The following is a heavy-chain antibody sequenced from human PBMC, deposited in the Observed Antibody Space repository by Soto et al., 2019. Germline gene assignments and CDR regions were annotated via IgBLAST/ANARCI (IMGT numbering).Heavy chain of an antibody. CDR1: GFSFSRHG. V-gene: IGHV3-30*18. D-gene: IGHD1-1*01. CDR2: ISYDGIQK. Sequence: GRSLRLSCAAYGFSFSRHGMHWVRQAPDKGLEWLTIISYDGIQKFYTESVKGRFTITRDNSKNMVFLQMNSLRAEDTGVYYCAKDVWNVPPATDGFDLSCQGIMVTV. CDR3: AKDVWNVPPATDGFDL. J-gene: IGHJ3*01.